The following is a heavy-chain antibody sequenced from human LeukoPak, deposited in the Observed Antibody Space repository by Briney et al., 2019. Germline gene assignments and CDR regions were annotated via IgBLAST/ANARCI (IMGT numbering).Heavy chain of an antibody. D-gene: IGHD3-10*01. J-gene: IGHJ4*02. CDR2: IYYSGST. CDR3: ARVSAMVRGKIDY. Sequence: SETLSLTCTVSGGSISSGDNYWSWIRQPPGKGLEWIGYIYYSGSTYYNPSLKSRVTISVDTSKNQFSLKLSSVTAADTAVYYCARVSAMVRGKIDYWGQGTLVTVSS. CDR1: GGSISSGDNY. V-gene: IGHV4-30-4*08.